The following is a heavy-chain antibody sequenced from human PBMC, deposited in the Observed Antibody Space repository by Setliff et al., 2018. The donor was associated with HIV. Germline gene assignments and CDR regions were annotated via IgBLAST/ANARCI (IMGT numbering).Heavy chain of an antibody. CDR1: GFTFSAHQ. Sequence: GSLRLSCAASGFTFSAHQMSWVRQPPGKGLEWVANIKADGTDKYYVDSVKGRFAISRDNSKNSLYLQMNSVRADDTAVYYCARAALRYCTSTSCPRVDAFDIWGQGTMVTVSS. CDR2: IKADGTDK. D-gene: IGHD2-2*01. J-gene: IGHJ3*02. V-gene: IGHV3-7*03. CDR3: ARAALRYCTSTSCPRVDAFDI.